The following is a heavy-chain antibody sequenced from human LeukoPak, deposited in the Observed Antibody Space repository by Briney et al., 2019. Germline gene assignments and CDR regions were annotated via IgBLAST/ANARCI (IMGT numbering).Heavy chain of an antibody. V-gene: IGHV4-59*12. Sequence: PSETLSLTCTVSGGSISSYYWSWIRQPPGKGLEWIGYIYYSGSTYYNPSLKSRVTISVDTSKNQFSLELSSVTAADTAVYYCAREERITMVRGVIDHWGQGTLVTVSS. D-gene: IGHD3-10*01. CDR3: AREERITMVRGVIDH. CDR1: GGSISSYY. CDR2: IYYSGST. J-gene: IGHJ4*02.